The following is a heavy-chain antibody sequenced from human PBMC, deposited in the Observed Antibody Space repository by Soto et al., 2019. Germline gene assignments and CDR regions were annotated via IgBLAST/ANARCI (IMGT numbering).Heavy chain of an antibody. CDR1: GFTFSSYG. CDR3: AKDHERWLQSPVLFYDY. CDR2: ISYDGSNK. V-gene: IGHV3-30*18. D-gene: IGHD5-12*01. J-gene: IGHJ4*02. Sequence: PGGSLRLSCAASGFTFSSYGMHWVRQAPGKGLEWVAVISYDGSNKYYADSVKGRFTISSDNSKNTLYLQMNSLRAEDTAVYYCAKDHERWLQSPVLFYDYWGQGTLVTVSS.